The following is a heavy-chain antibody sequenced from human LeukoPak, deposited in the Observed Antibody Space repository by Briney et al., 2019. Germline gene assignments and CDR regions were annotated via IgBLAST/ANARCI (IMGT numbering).Heavy chain of an antibody. J-gene: IGHJ4*02. Sequence: SVKVSCKASGGTFSSYAISWVRQAPGQGLEWMGGLIPIFGTANYAQKFQGRVTITADESRSTAYMELSSLRSEDTAVYYCARSGFSGYDFGHNFDYWGQGTLVTVSS. CDR1: GGTFSSYA. V-gene: IGHV1-69*13. CDR3: ARSGFSGYDFGHNFDY. CDR2: LIPIFGTA. D-gene: IGHD5-12*01.